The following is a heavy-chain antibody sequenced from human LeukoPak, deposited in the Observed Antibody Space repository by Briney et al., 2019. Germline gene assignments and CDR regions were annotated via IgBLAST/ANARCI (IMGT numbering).Heavy chain of an antibody. CDR2: ISSAGATT. CDR1: GFTHRKLR. CDR3: AKGNFHHHGPAGYLYEHALDT. J-gene: IGHJ3*02. Sequence: GGSLRLSRGPSGFTHRKLRITGVRQAPGKGLEWVSIISSAGATTYYAESVKGRFTISRDNSKNTVYLQMYSLRAHDTAVYYFAKGNFHHHGPAGYLYEHALDTWGQGKMVTVSS. V-gene: IGHV3-23*01. D-gene: IGHD3-9*01.